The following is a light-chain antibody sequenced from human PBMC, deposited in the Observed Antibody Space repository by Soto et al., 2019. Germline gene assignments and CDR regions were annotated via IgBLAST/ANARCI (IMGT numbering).Light chain of an antibody. V-gene: IGKV3-20*01. CDR1: QSVSSNH. J-gene: IGKJ1*01. CDR2: GAT. CDR3: QQYGSSPRT. Sequence: ENVLTQSPGTLSLSPGERATLSCRASQSVSSNHLAWYQQKPGQAPRLLIDGATSRATGIPDRFSGSGSGTDFTLTISTLESQDVAVYYCQQYGSSPRTFGQGTKVEIK.